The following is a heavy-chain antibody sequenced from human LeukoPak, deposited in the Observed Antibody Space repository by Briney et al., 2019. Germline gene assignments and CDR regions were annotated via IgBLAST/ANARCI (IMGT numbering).Heavy chain of an antibody. Sequence: GRSLRLSCAASGFTFSSYGMHWVRQAPGKGLEWVAVISYDGSNKYYADSVKGRFTISRDNSKNTLYLQMNSLRAEDTAVYYCARGDYAVHYWGQGTLVTVSS. CDR1: GFTFSSYG. CDR2: ISYDGSNK. CDR3: ARGDYAVHY. V-gene: IGHV3-30*03. J-gene: IGHJ4*02. D-gene: IGHD4-17*01.